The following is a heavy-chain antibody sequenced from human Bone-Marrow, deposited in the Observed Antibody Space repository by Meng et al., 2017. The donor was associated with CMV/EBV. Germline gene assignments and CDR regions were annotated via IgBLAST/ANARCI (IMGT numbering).Heavy chain of an antibody. CDR2: ISGSGGST. CDR1: GFTFSSYA. J-gene: IGHJ5*02. V-gene: IGHV3-23*01. Sequence: ETLSLTCAASGFTFSSYAMSWVRQAPGKGLEWVSAISGSGGSTYYADSVKGRFTISRDNSKNTLYLQMNSLRAEDTAVYYCAKDAANTIFGVAPRTWFDPWGQGTLVTVSS. CDR3: AKDAANTIFGVAPRTWFDP. D-gene: IGHD3-3*01.